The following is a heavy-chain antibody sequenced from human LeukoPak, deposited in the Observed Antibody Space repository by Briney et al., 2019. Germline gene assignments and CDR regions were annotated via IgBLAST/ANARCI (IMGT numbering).Heavy chain of an antibody. J-gene: IGHJ3*02. CDR1: GFTFSSYS. Sequence: KAGGSLRLSCAASGFTFSSYSMNWVRQAPGKGLEWVSSISSSSSYIYYADSVKGRFTISRDNAKNSLYLQMNSLRAEDTAVYYCARALYSSGWYEVGPDIWGQGTMVTVSS. V-gene: IGHV3-21*01. D-gene: IGHD6-19*01. CDR3: ARALYSSGWYEVGPDI. CDR2: ISSSSSYI.